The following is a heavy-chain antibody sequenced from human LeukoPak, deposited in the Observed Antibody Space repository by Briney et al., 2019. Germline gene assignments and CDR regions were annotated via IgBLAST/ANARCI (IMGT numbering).Heavy chain of an antibody. CDR2: IAYDGGNK. V-gene: IGHV3-30*18. CDR3: AKDAYEAVAGPDH. J-gene: IGHJ4*02. Sequence: GGSLRLSCAASGFTFSAYGMNWVRQAPGKGLEWVAVIAYDGGNKYYADSVKGRFTNSRDNSKNTLYLEMNSPRAEDTAVYYGAKDAYEAVAGPDHWGQGTLVTVST. D-gene: IGHD6-19*01. CDR1: GFTFSAYG.